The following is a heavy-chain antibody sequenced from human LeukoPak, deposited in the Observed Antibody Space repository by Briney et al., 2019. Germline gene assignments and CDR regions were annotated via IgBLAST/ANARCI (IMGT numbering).Heavy chain of an antibody. J-gene: IGHJ3*02. V-gene: IGHV4-34*01. CDR2: INHSGST. Sequence: SETLSLTCAVYGGSFSGYYWSWIRQPPGKGLEWIGEINHSGSTNYNPSLKSRVTISVDTSKNQFSLKLSSVTAADTAVYYCARSPRNYYDSSGYFDIWGQGTMVTVSS. D-gene: IGHD3-22*01. CDR1: GGSFSGYY. CDR3: ARSPRNYYDSSGYFDI.